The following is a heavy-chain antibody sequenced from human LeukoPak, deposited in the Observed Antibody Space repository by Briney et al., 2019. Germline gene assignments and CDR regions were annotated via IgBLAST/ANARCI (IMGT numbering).Heavy chain of an antibody. CDR1: GYTFTSYG. D-gene: IGHD1-14*01. J-gene: IGHJ3*02. CDR3: ATSAGNMRAFDI. CDR2: ISAYNGNT. V-gene: IGHV1-18*01. Sequence: ASVKVSCKASGYTFTSYGVSWVRQAPGQGLEWMGWISAYNGNTNYAQKLQGRVTMTTDTSTSTAYMELRSLRSDDTAVYYCATSAGNMRAFDIWGQGTMVTVSS.